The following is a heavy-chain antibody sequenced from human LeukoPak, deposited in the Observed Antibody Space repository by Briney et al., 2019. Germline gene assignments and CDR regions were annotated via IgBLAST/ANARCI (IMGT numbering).Heavy chain of an antibody. CDR1: GFTFSSYG. CDR3: AKESEDIVVVPAAADAFDI. V-gene: IGHV3-30*02. Sequence: PGGSLRLSCAASGFTFSSYGMHWVRQAPGKGLEWVAFIRYDGSNKYYADSVKGRFTISRDNSKNTLYLQMNSLRAEDTAVYYCAKESEDIVVVPAAADAFDIWGQGTMVTVSS. CDR2: IRYDGSNK. D-gene: IGHD2-2*01. J-gene: IGHJ3*02.